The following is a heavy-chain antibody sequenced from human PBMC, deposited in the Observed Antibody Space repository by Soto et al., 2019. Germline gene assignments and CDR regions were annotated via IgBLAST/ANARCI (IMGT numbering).Heavy chain of an antibody. CDR3: AKGLALMADH. Sequence: GGSLRLSCTDSGFSFNTYVMDWVRQAPGKGLEWVARILYDGSREYYADPVKGRFTISRDNSKNTLYLQMDRLRVEDTAVYFCAKGLALMADHWGQGTPVTVS. J-gene: IGHJ4*02. D-gene: IGHD2-21*01. V-gene: IGHV3-30*18. CDR2: ILYDGSRE. CDR1: GFSFNTYV.